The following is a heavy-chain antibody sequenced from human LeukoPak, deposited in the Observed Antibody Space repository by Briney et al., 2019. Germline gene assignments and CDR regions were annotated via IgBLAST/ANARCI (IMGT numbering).Heavy chain of an antibody. D-gene: IGHD3-10*01. CDR2: ISGSGGST. J-gene: IGHJ4*02. CDR3: AKKEAYGSGSPFDY. Sequence: GGSLRLSCAASGFTFSSYAMSWVRQAPGKGLEWVSAISGSGGSTYYAYSVKGRFTISRDNSKNTLYLQMNSLRAEDTAVYYCAKKEAYGSGSPFDYWGQGTLVTVSS. CDR1: GFTFSSYA. V-gene: IGHV3-23*01.